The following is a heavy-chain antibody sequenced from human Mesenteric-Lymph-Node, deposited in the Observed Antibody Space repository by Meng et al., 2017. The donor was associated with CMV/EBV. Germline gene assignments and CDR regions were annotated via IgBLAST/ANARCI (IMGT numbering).Heavy chain of an antibody. D-gene: IGHD1-26*01. CDR1: GFTFSSYG. Sequence: GESLKISCAASGFTFSSYGMHWVRQAPGKGLEWVAFIRYDGSNKYYADSVKGRFTISRDNSKNTLYLQMNSLRAEDTAVYYCARGGREADCWGQGTLVTVSS. CDR3: ARGGREADC. J-gene: IGHJ4*02. CDR2: IRYDGSNK. V-gene: IGHV3-30*02.